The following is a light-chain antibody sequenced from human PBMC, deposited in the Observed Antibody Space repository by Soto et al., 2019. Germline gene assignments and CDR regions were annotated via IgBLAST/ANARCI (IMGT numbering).Light chain of an antibody. J-gene: IGKJ4*01. CDR2: DAS. CDR3: QQYNSYSV. CDR1: QSISSW. V-gene: IGKV1-5*01. Sequence: DIQMTQSPSTLSASVGDRVTITCRASQSISSWLAWYQQKPGKAPKLLIYDASSLESGVPSRFSGSGSGTEFTLTISSLQPDDFATYYCQQYNSYSVIGGGTKVDIK.